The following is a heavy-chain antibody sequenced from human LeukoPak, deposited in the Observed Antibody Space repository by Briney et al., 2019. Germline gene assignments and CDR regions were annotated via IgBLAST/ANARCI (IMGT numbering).Heavy chain of an antibody. CDR2: IYSGGST. V-gene: IGHV3-53*05. J-gene: IGHJ4*02. CDR3: ARVRVATTYYSDY. D-gene: IGHD5-12*01. Sequence: PGGSLRLSCAASGFTVSSNCMSWVRQAPGKGLEWVSVIYSGGSTFYADSVKGRFTISRDNSKNTLYLQMNSLRAEDTAVYYCARVRVATTYYSDYWGQGTLVTVSS. CDR1: GFTVSSNC.